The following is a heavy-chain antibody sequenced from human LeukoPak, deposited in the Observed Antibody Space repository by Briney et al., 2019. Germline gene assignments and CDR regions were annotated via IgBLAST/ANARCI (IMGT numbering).Heavy chain of an antibody. CDR3: ARGRWLQSIFDY. Sequence: ASVKVSCKSSGYTFTGYYMHWVRQAPAQGLEWMGWINPNSGGTNYAHKFQGRVTMTMDTTINTAYMELSRLRSDDTAVYYCARGRWLQSIFDYWGQETLVTVSS. CDR2: INPNSGGT. V-gene: IGHV1-2*07. CDR1: GYTFTGYY. D-gene: IGHD5-24*01. J-gene: IGHJ4*02.